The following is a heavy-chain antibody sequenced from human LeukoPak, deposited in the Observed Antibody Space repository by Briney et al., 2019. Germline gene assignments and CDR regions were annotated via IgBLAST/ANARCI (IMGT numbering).Heavy chain of an antibody. CDR3: AKGPFGSGSYPDGEDRDYYYGMDV. J-gene: IGHJ6*02. CDR2: ISYDGSNK. D-gene: IGHD3-10*01. Sequence: GGSLRLSCAASGFTFSSYGMHWVRQAPGKGLEWVAVISYDGSNKYYADSVKGRFTISRDNSKNTLYLQMNSLRAEDTAVYYCAKGPFGSGSYPDGEDRDYYYGMDVWGQGTTVTVSS. CDR1: GFTFSSYG. V-gene: IGHV3-30*18.